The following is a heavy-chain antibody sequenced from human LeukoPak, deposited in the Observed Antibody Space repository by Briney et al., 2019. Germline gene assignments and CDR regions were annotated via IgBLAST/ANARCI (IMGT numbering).Heavy chain of an antibody. D-gene: IGHD3-22*01. CDR1: GFTFSRYW. Sequence: GGSLRLSCAASGFTFSRYWMFWVRQAPGKGLVWVSRINSDGTSTNYADSVKGRFTISRDNTKSTVYLQMNSLRPEDTAVYYCARDADTSGSYWYFDLWGRGTQVTVSS. J-gene: IGHJ2*01. CDR3: ARDADTSGSYWYFDL. CDR2: INSDGTST. V-gene: IGHV3-74*01.